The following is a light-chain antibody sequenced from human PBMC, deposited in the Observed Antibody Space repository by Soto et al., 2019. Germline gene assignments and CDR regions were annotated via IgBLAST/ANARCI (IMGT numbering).Light chain of an antibody. Sequence: QSVLTQPASVSGSPGQSITISCTGTSSDIGGYNYVSWYQQHPGKAPKLVISEVTNRPSGVSNRFSGSKSGSTASLIISRLQNEGEADYYCVSFTSSTTYVFGSGTKVTVL. CDR1: SSDIGGYNY. J-gene: IGLJ1*01. CDR3: VSFTSSTTYV. CDR2: EVT. V-gene: IGLV2-14*01.